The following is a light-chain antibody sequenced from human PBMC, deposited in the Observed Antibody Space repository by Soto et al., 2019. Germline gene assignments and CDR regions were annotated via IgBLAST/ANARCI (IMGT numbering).Light chain of an antibody. CDR3: LVYYGDTWV. J-gene: IGLJ3*02. V-gene: IGLV7-43*01. Sequence: QAVVTQEPSLTVSPGGTVTLTCASSTGAVTSDYYANWFQQKTGQAPRALIYSTSNRHFCTPARFSGSLLGGKAALTLSGVQPDDEGEFYCLVYYGDTWVFGGGTKLTVL. CDR2: STS. CDR1: TGAVTSDYY.